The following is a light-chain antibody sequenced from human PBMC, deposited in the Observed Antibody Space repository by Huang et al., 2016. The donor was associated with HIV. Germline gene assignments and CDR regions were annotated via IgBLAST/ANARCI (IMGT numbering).Light chain of an antibody. CDR1: QRIGTW. Sequence: DIQMTQSSATLSASVGDRVTITCRASQRIGTWLAWYQQKPGKAPKLLIYEASTLESVVPSRFSGGGSGTEFTLTINSLQPDDFATYYCQHYNSFPWTFGQGTKVE. V-gene: IGKV1-5*03. CDR3: QHYNSFPWT. CDR2: EAS. J-gene: IGKJ1*01.